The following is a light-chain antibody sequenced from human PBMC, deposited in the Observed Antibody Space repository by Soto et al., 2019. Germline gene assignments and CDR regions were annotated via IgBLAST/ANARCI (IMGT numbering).Light chain of an antibody. CDR1: SSDVGSYNL. CDR3: CSYAGSSTPFYV. V-gene: IGLV2-23*01. Sequence: QSALTQPASVSGSPGQSITICCTGTSSDVGSYNLVSWYQQHPGKAPKLMIYEGSKRPSGVSNRFSGSKSGNTASLTISGLQAEDEADYYCCSYAGSSTPFYVFGTGTKLTVL. J-gene: IGLJ1*01. CDR2: EGS.